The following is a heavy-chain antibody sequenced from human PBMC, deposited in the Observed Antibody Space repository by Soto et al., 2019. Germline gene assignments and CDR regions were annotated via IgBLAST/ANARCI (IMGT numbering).Heavy chain of an antibody. V-gene: IGHV1-3*01. CDR2: INAGNGNT. CDR3: ARLDYGGRLGA. Sequence: QVRLVQSGAEVKKPGASVKVSCKASGYTFTSYAVHWVRQAPGQRLEWMGWINAGNGNTKYSQKFQGRVTITRDTSASTAYMELGSLRSEDTAVYFCARLDYGGRLGAWGQGTLVTVSS. D-gene: IGHD4-17*01. CDR1: GYTFTSYA. J-gene: IGHJ4*02.